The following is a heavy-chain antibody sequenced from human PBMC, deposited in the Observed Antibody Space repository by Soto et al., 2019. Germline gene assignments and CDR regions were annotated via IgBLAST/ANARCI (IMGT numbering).Heavy chain of an antibody. CDR2: IIPIFGTA. V-gene: IGHV1-69*06. CDR3: ATPPSSRWYGGFDY. Sequence: QVQLVQSGAEVKKPGSSVKVSCKASGGTFSSYAISWLRQAPGQGLEWMGGIIPIFGTANYAQKFQGRVTITADKSTSTAYMELSSLRSEDTAVYYCATPPSSRWYGGFDYWGQGSLVTVSS. J-gene: IGHJ4*02. D-gene: IGHD6-13*01. CDR1: GGTFSSYA.